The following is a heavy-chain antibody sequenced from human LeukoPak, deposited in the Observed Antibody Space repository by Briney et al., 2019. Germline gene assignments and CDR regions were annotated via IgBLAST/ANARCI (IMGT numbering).Heavy chain of an antibody. Sequence: GGSLRLSCAASGFTFSSYSMNWVRQAPGKGLEWVSSISSSSSTIYYADSVKGRFTIPRDNAKNSLYLQMNSLRAEDTAVYYCARPDDAFDIWGQGTMVTVSS. CDR3: ARPDDAFDI. J-gene: IGHJ3*02. V-gene: IGHV3-48*01. CDR2: ISSSSSTI. CDR1: GFTFSSYS. D-gene: IGHD1-14*01.